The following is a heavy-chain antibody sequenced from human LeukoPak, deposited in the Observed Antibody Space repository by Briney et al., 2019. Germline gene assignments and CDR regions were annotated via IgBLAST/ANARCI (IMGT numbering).Heavy chain of an antibody. CDR1: GFTFRNFA. Sequence: PGGSLRLSCAASGFTFRNFAMSWVRQAPGKGLEWVSAITGSGDSTYYADSVKGRFTVSRDNSKSTLYLQMNSLRAEDTAVYYCAKCPPDYPGYTYGPGYFDSWGQGTLVTVSA. CDR3: AKCPPDYPGYTYGPGYFDS. J-gene: IGHJ4*02. V-gene: IGHV3-23*01. CDR2: ITGSGDST. D-gene: IGHD5-18*01.